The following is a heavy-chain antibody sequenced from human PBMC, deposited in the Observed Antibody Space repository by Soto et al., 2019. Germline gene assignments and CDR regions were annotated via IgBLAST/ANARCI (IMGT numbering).Heavy chain of an antibody. CDR1: GFTFSSYG. J-gene: IGHJ4*02. CDR3: ARESKGRYSYVPDY. Sequence: PGGSLRLSCAASGFTFSSYGMHWVRQAPGKGLEWVAVIWYDGSNKYYADSVKGRFTISRDNSKNTLYLQMNSLRAEDTAVYYCARESKGRYSYVPDYWGQGTLVTVSS. CDR2: IWYDGSNK. D-gene: IGHD5-18*01. V-gene: IGHV3-33*01.